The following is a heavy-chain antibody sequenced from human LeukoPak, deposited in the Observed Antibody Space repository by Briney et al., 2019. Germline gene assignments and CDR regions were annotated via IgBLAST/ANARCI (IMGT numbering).Heavy chain of an antibody. J-gene: IGHJ4*02. Sequence: ASVKVSCKASGYTFTGYYMHWVRQAPGQGLEWMGWINPNSGGTNYAQKFQGRVTMTRDTSISTAYMELSRLRSDNTAVYYCASTSDILTGYDYWGQGTLVTVSS. V-gene: IGHV1-2*02. CDR3: ASTSDILTGYDY. D-gene: IGHD3-9*01. CDR1: GYTFTGYY. CDR2: INPNSGGT.